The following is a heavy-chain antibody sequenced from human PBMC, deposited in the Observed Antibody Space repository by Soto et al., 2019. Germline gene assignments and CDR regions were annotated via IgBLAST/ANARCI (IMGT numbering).Heavy chain of an antibody. V-gene: IGHV2-26*01. Sequence: QVTLKESGPVLVKPTETLTLTCTVSGFSLSNARMGVSWIRQPPGKALEWLAHIFSNDEKSYSTSLKSRLTISKDTSKSQVVLTMTNMDPVDTATYYCARIPGYYDFWSGYFSSTYYGMDVWGQGTTVTVSS. CDR2: IFSNDEK. CDR1: GFSLSNARMG. CDR3: ARIPGYYDFWSGYFSSTYYGMDV. D-gene: IGHD3-3*01. J-gene: IGHJ6*02.